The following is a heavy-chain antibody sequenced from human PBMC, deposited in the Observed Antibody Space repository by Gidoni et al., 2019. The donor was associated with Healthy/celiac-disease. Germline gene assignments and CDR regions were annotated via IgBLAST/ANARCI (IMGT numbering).Heavy chain of an antibody. J-gene: IGHJ4*02. CDR3: ARVEYYYDSSVDY. Sequence: QVQLVESGGGLVKPGGSLRLSCAASGFTFSDYYMSWIRQAPGKGLEWVSYISSSSSYTNYADSVKGRFTISRDNAKNSLYLQMNSLRAEDTAVYYCARVEYYYDSSVDYWGQGTLVTVSS. CDR2: ISSSSSYT. CDR1: GFTFSDYY. V-gene: IGHV3-11*05. D-gene: IGHD3-22*01.